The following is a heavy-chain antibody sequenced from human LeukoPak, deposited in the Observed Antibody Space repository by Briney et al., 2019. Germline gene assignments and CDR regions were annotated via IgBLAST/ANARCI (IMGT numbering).Heavy chain of an antibody. V-gene: IGHV3-23*01. CDR2: ISGIGGST. Sequence: GGSLRLSCAAYGFTFSSYAMGWVRQAPGTGLEWVSAISGIGGSTYYADSVKSRFTISRDNSKNTLYLQMNSLRAEDTAVYYCAKHTVGDGDYGGYFDYWGQGTLVTVSS. CDR1: GFTFSSYA. D-gene: IGHD4-17*01. J-gene: IGHJ4*02. CDR3: AKHTVGDGDYGGYFDY.